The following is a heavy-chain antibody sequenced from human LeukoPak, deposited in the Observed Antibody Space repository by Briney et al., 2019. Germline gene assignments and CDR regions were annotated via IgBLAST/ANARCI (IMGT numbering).Heavy chain of an antibody. CDR2: IYSDNT. CDR1: GFTVSSNS. CDR3: ARGEQWLVVPNFDY. V-gene: IGHV3-53*01. D-gene: IGHD6-19*01. J-gene: IGHJ4*02. Sequence: GGSLRLSCTVSGFTVSSNSMSWVRQAPGKGLEWVSFIYSDNTHYSDSVKGRFTISRDNSKNTLYLQMNSLRAEDTAVYYCARGEQWLVVPNFDYWGQGTLVTVSS.